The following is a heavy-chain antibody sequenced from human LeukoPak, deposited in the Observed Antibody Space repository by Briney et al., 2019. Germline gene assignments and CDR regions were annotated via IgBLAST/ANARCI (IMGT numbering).Heavy chain of an antibody. Sequence: SVKVSCKASGGTFSSYPFTWVRQAPGQGLEWMGEITPIFGAANYAQTFQGRVTITADESTSTVFMELSSLRSDDTAFYYCASTRHHSSSWYASNYWGQGTLVTVSS. CDR1: GGTFSSYP. J-gene: IGHJ4*02. D-gene: IGHD6-13*01. CDR3: ASTRHHSSSWYASNY. CDR2: ITPIFGAA. V-gene: IGHV1-69*13.